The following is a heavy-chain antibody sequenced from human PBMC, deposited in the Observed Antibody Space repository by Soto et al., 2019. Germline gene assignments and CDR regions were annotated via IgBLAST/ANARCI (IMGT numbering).Heavy chain of an antibody. CDR3: ARDPVPATIGDHSWFDP. Sequence: GGSLRLSCAASGFTFSSYSMNWVRQAPGKGLEWVSSISSSSSYIYYADSVKGRFTISRDNAKNSLYLQMNSLRAEDTAVYYCARDPVPATIGDHSWFDPWGQGTLVTVSS. V-gene: IGHV3-21*01. CDR1: GFTFSSYS. D-gene: IGHD2-2*01. J-gene: IGHJ5*02. CDR2: ISSSSSYI.